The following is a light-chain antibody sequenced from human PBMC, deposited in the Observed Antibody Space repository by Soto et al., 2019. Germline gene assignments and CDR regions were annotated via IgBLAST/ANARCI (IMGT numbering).Light chain of an antibody. Sequence: EMVLTQSPGTLSLSPGERATLSCRASQSVSSNYLAWYQQKPGQAPRLLIYGASNRATGIPDRFSGSGSGTDFTLTISRLEPEDVATYYCQKYNSAPLTFGQGTKVDI. CDR2: GAS. CDR3: QKYNSAPLT. V-gene: IGKV3-20*01. CDR1: QSVSSNY. J-gene: IGKJ1*01.